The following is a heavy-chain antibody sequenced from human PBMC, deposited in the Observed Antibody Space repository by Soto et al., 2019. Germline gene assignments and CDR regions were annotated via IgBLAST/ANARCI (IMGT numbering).Heavy chain of an antibody. D-gene: IGHD2-15*01. J-gene: IGHJ4*02. CDR3: AKDFLYCSGGSCYVLPSPFDY. CDR1: GFTFSSYA. Sequence: PGGSLRLSCAASGFTFSSYAMSWVRQAPEKGLEWVSAISGSGGSTYYADSVKGRFTISRDNSKNTLYLQMNSLRAEDTAVYYCAKDFLYCSGGSCYVLPSPFDYWGQGTLVTVSS. CDR2: ISGSGGST. V-gene: IGHV3-23*01.